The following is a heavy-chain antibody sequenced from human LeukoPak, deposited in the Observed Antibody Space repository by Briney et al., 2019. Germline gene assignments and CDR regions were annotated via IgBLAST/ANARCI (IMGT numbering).Heavy chain of an antibody. CDR2: IIPIFGTA. CDR3: ARDGMEPRYYFDY. Sequence: GSSVKVSCKASGGTFSSYAISWVRQAPGQGLEWMGGIIPIFGTANYAQEFQGRVTITTDESTSTAYMELSSLRSEDTAVYYCARDGMEPRYYFDYWGQGTLVTVSS. D-gene: IGHD1-14*01. J-gene: IGHJ4*02. V-gene: IGHV1-69*05. CDR1: GGTFSSYA.